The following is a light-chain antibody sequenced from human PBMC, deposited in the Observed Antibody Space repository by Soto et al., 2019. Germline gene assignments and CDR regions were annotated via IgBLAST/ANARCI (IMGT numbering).Light chain of an antibody. V-gene: IGLV2-14*03. CDR1: SSDVGAYNL. CDR3: SSYTNTSTLV. J-gene: IGLJ3*02. Sequence: QSALTQPASVSGSPGQSITISCTGTSSDVGAYNLVSWYQQHPGRAPKLFIFDVSDRPSGVSTRFSGSKSGNTASLTISGLQAEDEAFYYCSSYTNTSTLVFGGGIKLTVL. CDR2: DVS.